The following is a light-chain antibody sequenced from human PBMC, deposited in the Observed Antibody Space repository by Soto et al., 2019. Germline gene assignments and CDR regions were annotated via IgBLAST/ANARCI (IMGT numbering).Light chain of an antibody. CDR1: QTVLYSSNNKSA. J-gene: IGKJ4*01. V-gene: IGKV4-1*01. Sequence: DIVMTQSPDSLAVSLGERATINCKSSQTVLYSSNNKSALAWLQQKPGQPPKLLIYWASTRESGVPDRFSGSGSGTDFTLTISGLQAEDVAVYYCKQYLAYLTFGGGTKVEIK. CDR2: WAS. CDR3: KQYLAYLT.